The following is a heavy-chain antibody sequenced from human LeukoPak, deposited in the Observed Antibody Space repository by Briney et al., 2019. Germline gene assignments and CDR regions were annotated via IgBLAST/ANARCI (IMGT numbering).Heavy chain of an antibody. CDR1: GFTFSNYA. CDR3: AAYHFRGDSHYFDY. D-gene: IGHD3-10*02. Sequence: GGSLRLSCAASGFTFSNYAMSWVRRAPGKGLEWVSAISGSASSTYHADSVKGRFTISRDNSKNTLYLQMNSLRADDTAVYYCAAYHFRGDSHYFDYWGQGTLVTVSS. CDR2: ISGSASST. V-gene: IGHV3-23*01. J-gene: IGHJ4*02.